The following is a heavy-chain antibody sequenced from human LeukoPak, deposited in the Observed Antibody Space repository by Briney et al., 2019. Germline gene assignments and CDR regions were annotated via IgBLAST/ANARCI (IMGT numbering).Heavy chain of an antibody. D-gene: IGHD3-3*01. CDR2: INHSGST. V-gene: IGHV4-34*01. CDR1: GGSFSGYY. CDR3: ARGGYDFWGAARLNWFDP. Sequence: SETLSLTCAVYGGSFSGYYWSWIRQPPGKGLEWIGEINHSGSTNYNPSLKSRVTISVDTSKNQFSLKLSSVTAADTAVYYCARGGYDFWGAARLNWFDPWGQGTLVTVPS. J-gene: IGHJ5*02.